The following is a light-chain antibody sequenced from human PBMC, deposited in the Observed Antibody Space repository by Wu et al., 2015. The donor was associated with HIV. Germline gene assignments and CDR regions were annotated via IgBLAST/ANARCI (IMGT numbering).Light chain of an antibody. CDR2: DAS. J-gene: IGKJ5*01. V-gene: IGKV3-11*01. CDR3: QQHSNWPLT. Sequence: TATLSCRASRSISGTLAWYQQKPGQALRLLIHDASNRATGVPARFSGSGSFTDFTLTISSLEPEDSAVYYCQQHSNWPLTFGHGTRLEIK. CDR1: RSISGT.